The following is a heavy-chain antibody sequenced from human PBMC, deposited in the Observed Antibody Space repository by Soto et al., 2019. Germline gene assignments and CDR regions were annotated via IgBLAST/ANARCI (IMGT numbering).Heavy chain of an antibody. CDR2: IFSNDEK. V-gene: IGHV2-26*01. Sequence: QVTLKESGPVLVKPTETLTLTCTVSGFSLSSTRMGVSWIRQPXGKALEWLAYIFSNDEKSYSTSLKSRLTXXKXTXXXXXXXXXXXXXXXXXXXXXXXXXQXXHYDSSALFFDYWGRGTLVAVSS. J-gene: IGHJ4*02. CDR1: GFSLSSTRMG. D-gene: IGHD3-22*01. CDR3: XXXQXXHYDSSALFFDY.